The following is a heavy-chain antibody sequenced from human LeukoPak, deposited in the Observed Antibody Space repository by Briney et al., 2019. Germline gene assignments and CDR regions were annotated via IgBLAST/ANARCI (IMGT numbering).Heavy chain of an antibody. Sequence: GGSLRLSCAASGFTFSSYSMNWVRQAPGKGLEWVSSISSSRSYIYFADSVKGRFTISRDNAKNSLYLQMKSLRAEDTAVYYCAKSRDSSSSPFDYWGQGTLVTVSS. J-gene: IGHJ4*02. CDR3: AKSRDSSSSPFDY. CDR2: ISSSRSYI. D-gene: IGHD6-6*01. V-gene: IGHV3-21*01. CDR1: GFTFSSYS.